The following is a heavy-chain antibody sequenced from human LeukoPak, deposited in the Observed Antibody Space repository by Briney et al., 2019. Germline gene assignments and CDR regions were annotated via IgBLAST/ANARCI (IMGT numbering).Heavy chain of an antibody. CDR3: ARHVYGDSFDY. CDR2: FYNSGST. Sequence: SETLSLTCTVSGVSISSYSWSCIRQSPGKGLEWIGYFYNSGSTSYNPSLKSRVTISVDTPKNQFSLKLSSVTAADTAAYYCARHVYGDSFDYWGQGTLVTVSS. J-gene: IGHJ4*02. CDR1: GVSISSYS. V-gene: IGHV4-59*08. D-gene: IGHD4-17*01.